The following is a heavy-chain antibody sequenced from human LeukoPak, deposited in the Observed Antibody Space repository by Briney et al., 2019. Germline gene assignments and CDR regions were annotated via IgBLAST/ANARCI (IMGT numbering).Heavy chain of an antibody. Sequence: ASVKVSCKASGYSFTAFYIHWVRLAPGQGLEGMGWIHPRSGETNYAYKFRGRVTMTRDTSISTTYMDLGSLGSDDTAVYYCARDGEYGTGSYYRGCFDYWGQGTLVTVSS. CDR2: IHPRSGET. J-gene: IGHJ4*02. V-gene: IGHV1-2*02. D-gene: IGHD3-10*01. CDR3: ARDGEYGTGSYYRGCFDY. CDR1: GYSFTAFY.